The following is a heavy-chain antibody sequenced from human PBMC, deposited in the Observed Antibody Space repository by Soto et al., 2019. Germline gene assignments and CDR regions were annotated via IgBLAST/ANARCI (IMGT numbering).Heavy chain of an antibody. CDR2: INHSGST. CDR1: GGSFSGYY. J-gene: IGHJ6*02. D-gene: IGHD6-19*01. Sequence: SETLSLTCAVYGGSFSGYYWSWIRQPPGKGLEWIGEINHSGSTNYNPSLKSRVTISVDTSKNQFSLKLSSVTAADTAVYYCARGDSSGWYAHYYYYGMDVWGQGTTVTV. CDR3: ARGDSSGWYAHYYYYGMDV. V-gene: IGHV4-34*01.